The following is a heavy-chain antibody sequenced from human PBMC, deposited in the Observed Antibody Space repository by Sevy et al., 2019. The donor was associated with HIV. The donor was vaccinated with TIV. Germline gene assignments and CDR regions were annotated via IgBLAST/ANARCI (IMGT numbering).Heavy chain of an antibody. CDR2: ISGSGATT. CDR3: ARDPTYYDFWSGYYTGWFDP. D-gene: IGHD3-3*01. J-gene: IGHJ5*02. V-gene: IGHV3-23*01. CDR1: GFMFSSYA. Sequence: GGSLRLSCAASGFMFSSYAMSWVRQAPGKGLEWLSAISGSGATTYYTDSVKGRFTISRDNAKNSLYLQMDSLRAEDTAVYYCARDPTYYDFWSGYYTGWFDPWGQGTLVTVSS.